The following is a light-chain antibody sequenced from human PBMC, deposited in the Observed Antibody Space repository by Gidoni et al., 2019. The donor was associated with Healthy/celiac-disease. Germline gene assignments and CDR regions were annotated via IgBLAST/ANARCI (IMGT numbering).Light chain of an antibody. CDR1: SSNIGAGYD. J-gene: IGLJ2*01. Sequence: QSVLTQPPSVSGAPGQRVTISCTGSSSNIGAGYDVHWYQQLPGTAPKLLIYGNSNRPSGVPDRFSGSKSGTSASLAITGLQAEDEADYYCQSYDSSLSDVVFGGGTKLXVL. CDR2: GNS. CDR3: QSYDSSLSDVV. V-gene: IGLV1-40*01.